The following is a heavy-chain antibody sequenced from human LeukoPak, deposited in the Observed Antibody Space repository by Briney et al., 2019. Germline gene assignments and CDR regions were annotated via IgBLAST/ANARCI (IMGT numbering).Heavy chain of an antibody. V-gene: IGHV4-39*01. CDR2: IYYSGRT. CDR3: ARQGNGPYFDN. J-gene: IGHJ4*02. CDR1: GVSMSRSSDY. Sequence: PSETLSLACTVSGVSMSRSSDYWVWIRQPPGKGLEWIGSIYYSGRTYYSPSLKSRVTISIDTSKTQFSLMLSSVTVADTAVYYCARQGNGPYFDNWGQGTLVTVSS.